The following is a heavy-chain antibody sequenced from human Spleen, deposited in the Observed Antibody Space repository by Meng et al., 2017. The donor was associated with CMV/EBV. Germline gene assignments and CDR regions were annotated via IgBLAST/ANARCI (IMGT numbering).Heavy chain of an antibody. J-gene: IGHJ5*02. D-gene: IGHD3-22*01. Sequence: GGSLRLSCAASAFTFNRDWMTWVRQAPGKGLEWVANIKQDGSEKYYVESVKGRFTISRDNAKNSLYLQMNSLRAEDTAMYYCARGIDYDSSGPSPSWWFDPWGQGTLVTVSS. V-gene: IGHV3-7*01. CDR1: AFTFNRDW. CDR3: ARGIDYDSSGPSPSWWFDP. CDR2: IKQDGSEK.